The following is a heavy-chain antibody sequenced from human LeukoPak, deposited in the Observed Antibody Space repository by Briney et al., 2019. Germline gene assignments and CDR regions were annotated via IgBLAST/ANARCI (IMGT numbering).Heavy chain of an antibody. V-gene: IGHV3-21*01. CDR1: GFTFSTYS. Sequence: KPGVPLRLSCAASGFTFSTYSLNWVRQAPGKGLEWVSSISGSSIYIYYADSVKGRFTISRDNAKNSLYLQMNSLRGEDTAVYYCARVRSAYEIDYWGQGTLVTVSS. CDR3: ARVRSAYEIDY. J-gene: IGHJ4*02. CDR2: ISGSSIYI. D-gene: IGHD3-3*01.